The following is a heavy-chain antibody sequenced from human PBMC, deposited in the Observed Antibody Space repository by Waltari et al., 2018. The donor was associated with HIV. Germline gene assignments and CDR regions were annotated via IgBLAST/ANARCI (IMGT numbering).Heavy chain of an antibody. CDR2: FDPEDGET. Sequence: QVQLVQSGAEVQKPGASVTVSCKVSGYTLTELSMHWVRQAPAKGLKWMGGFDPEDGETIYAQKFQGRVTMTEDTSTDTAYMELSSLRSEDTAVYYCATVDQTPGYCSGGSCYRPFDYWGQGTLVTVSS. CDR1: GYTLTELS. J-gene: IGHJ4*02. V-gene: IGHV1-24*01. CDR3: ATVDQTPGYCSGGSCYRPFDY. D-gene: IGHD2-15*01.